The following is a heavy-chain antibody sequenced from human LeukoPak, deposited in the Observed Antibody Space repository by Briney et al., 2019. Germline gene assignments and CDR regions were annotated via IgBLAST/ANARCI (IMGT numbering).Heavy chain of an antibody. J-gene: IGHJ6*02. CDR2: IYYSGST. CDR3: ARGLGRYYYYGMDV. D-gene: IGHD5-12*01. Sequence: PSETLSLTCTVSGGSISSYYWSWIRQPPGKGLEWLGYIYYSGSTNYNPSLKSRVTISVDTSKNQFSLKLSSVTAADTAVYYCARGLGRYYYYGMDVWGQGTTVTVSS. V-gene: IGHV4-59*01. CDR1: GGSISSYY.